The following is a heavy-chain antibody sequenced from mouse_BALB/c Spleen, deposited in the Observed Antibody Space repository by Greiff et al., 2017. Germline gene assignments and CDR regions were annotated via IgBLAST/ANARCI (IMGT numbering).Heavy chain of an antibody. D-gene: IGHD4-1*01. CDR1: GFTFSDYY. V-gene: IGHV5-4*02. Sequence: DVMLVESGGGLVKPGGSLKLSCAASGFTFSDYYMYWVRQTPEKRLEWVATISDGGSYTYYPDSVKGRFTISRDNAKNNLYLQMSSLKSEDTAMYYCARAGTGPDFDYWGQGTTLTVSS. CDR3: ARAGTGPDFDY. CDR2: ISDGGSYT. J-gene: IGHJ2*01.